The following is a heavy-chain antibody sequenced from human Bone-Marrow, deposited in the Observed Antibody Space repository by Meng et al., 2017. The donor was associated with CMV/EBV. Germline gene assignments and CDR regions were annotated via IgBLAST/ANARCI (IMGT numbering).Heavy chain of an antibody. CDR1: GGTFSSYA. CDR2: IIPILGIA. J-gene: IGHJ4*02. V-gene: IGHV1-69*10. D-gene: IGHD2-2*01. Sequence: SVKVTCKASGGTFSSYAISWVRQAPGQGLEWMGGIIPILGIANYAQKFQGRVTITADKSTSTAYVELSSLRSEDTAVYYCARVGRVVPAVPYHFDYWGQGTLVTVSS. CDR3: ARVGRVVPAVPYHFDY.